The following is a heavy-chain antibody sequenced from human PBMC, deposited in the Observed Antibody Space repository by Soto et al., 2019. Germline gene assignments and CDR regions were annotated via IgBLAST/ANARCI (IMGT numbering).Heavy chain of an antibody. Sequence: ASVNVACKASGYTFTIDYIHWLRQNHGQGLEWMGIINPSTGSASYARMFQGRVAMTRDTSTSTVYMEVSSLRSEDTAVYYCARDPNLSLTFHYYGMDVWGQGTTVTVSS. CDR2: INPSTGSA. CDR1: GYTFTIDY. V-gene: IGHV1-46*01. J-gene: IGHJ6*02. CDR3: ARDPNLSLTFHYYGMDV.